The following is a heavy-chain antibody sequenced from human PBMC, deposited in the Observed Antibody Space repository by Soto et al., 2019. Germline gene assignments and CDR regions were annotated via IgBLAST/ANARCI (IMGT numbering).Heavy chain of an antibody. J-gene: IGHJ4*02. CDR3: ARGRDTIFGVGNAWYFDY. Sequence: PSETLSLTCTVSGGSFTSGDYYWSWLRQPPGKGLEWIGYIYYSGSTYYNPSLKSRVTISVDTSKNQFSLKLSSVTAADTAVYYCARGRDTIFGVGNAWYFDYWGQGTLVTVSS. CDR2: IYYSGST. CDR1: GGSFTSGDYY. D-gene: IGHD3-3*01. V-gene: IGHV4-30-4*01.